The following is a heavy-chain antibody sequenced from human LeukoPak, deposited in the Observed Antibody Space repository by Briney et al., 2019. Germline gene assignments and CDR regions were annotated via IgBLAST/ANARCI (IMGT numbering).Heavy chain of an antibody. CDR1: GFTVSSNY. V-gene: IGHV3-23*01. CDR3: AKALYDVDSIDY. J-gene: IGHJ4*01. Sequence: GGSLRLSCAASGFTVSSNYMSWVRQAPGKGLEWVSAISGSGGSTYYADSVKGRFTISRDNSKNTLYLQMNSLRAEDTAVYYCAKALYDVDSIDYWXXXTLVTVSS. D-gene: IGHD2-2*02. CDR2: ISGSGGST.